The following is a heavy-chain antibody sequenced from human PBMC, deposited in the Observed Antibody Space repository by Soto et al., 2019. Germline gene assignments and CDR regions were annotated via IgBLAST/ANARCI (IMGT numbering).Heavy chain of an antibody. CDR3: TTFIYDDDPLAY. Sequence: GGSLRLSCAASGFTFSNAWMSWVRQAPGKGLEWVGRIKSKTDGGTTDYAAPVKGRFTISRDDSKNTLYLQMNSLKTEDTAVYYCTTFIYDDDPLAYWGQGTLVTVSS. D-gene: IGHD3-22*01. V-gene: IGHV3-15*01. CDR2: IKSKTDGGTT. CDR1: GFTFSNAW. J-gene: IGHJ4*02.